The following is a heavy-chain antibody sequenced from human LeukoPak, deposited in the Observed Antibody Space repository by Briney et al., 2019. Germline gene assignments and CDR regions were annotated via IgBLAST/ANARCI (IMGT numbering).Heavy chain of an antibody. CDR3: ATDRGWRTSGYYLYYFEY. D-gene: IGHD3-3*01. CDR2: IKHDGSEK. V-gene: IGHV3-7*01. J-gene: IGHJ4*02. CDR1: GFIFTNYI. Sequence: GGSLRLSCAASGFIFTNYIMSWVRQAPGKGLEWVASIKHDGSEKYYVDSVRGRFTISRDNTMNSLYLQMSSLRAEDTAAYYCATDRGWRTSGYYLYYFEYWGQGTLVTYSS.